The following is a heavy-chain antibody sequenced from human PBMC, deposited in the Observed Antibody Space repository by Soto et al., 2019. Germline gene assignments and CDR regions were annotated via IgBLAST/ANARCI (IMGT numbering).Heavy chain of an antibody. CDR1: GFTFSSYG. CDR2: ISYDGSNK. Sequence: QVQLVESGGVVVQPARSLRLSCAASGFTFSSYGMHWVRQDPAKGLEWVAVISYDGSNKYYPDSVKGRFTISRANDKNTLYLQMQSLISEDTAVYYCAKDPSRHCSGGSGASYFQPWGQGTLVTFSS. D-gene: IGHD2-15*01. V-gene: IGHV3-30*18. CDR3: AKDPSRHCSGGSGASYFQP. J-gene: IGHJ1*01.